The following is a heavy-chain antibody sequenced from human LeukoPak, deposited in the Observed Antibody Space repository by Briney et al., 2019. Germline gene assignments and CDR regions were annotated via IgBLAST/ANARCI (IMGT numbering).Heavy chain of an antibody. V-gene: IGHV3-23*01. CDR3: ANPGGVVVIRLFAFDI. Sequence: PGGSLRLSCAASGFTFSSYAMSWVRQAPGKGLEWVSAISGSDGSTYYADSVKGRFTISRDNSKNTLYLQMNSLRAEDTAVYYCANPGGVVVIRLFAFDIWGQGTMVTVSS. CDR1: GFTFSSYA. D-gene: IGHD3-22*01. CDR2: ISGSDGST. J-gene: IGHJ3*02.